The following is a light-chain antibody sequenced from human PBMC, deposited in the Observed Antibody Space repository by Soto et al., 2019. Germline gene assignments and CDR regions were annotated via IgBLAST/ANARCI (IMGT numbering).Light chain of an antibody. Sequence: QSALTQPASVSGSPGQSITISCTGSNSDIGAYNYVSWYQQHPGKAPKLIIYEVIYRPSGISNRFSGSKSGNTASLTISGLQADDEADYYCSSYTGTTXLGVLGSGTK. CDR1: NSDIGAYNY. J-gene: IGLJ1*01. CDR3: SSYTGTTXLGV. V-gene: IGLV2-14*01. CDR2: EVI.